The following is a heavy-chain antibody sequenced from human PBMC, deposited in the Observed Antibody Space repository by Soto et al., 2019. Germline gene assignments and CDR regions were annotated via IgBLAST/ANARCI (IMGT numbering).Heavy chain of an antibody. V-gene: IGHV3-13*05. CDR3: ARTDRDFYGLDV. CDR1: GFTFRNYD. J-gene: IGHJ6*02. CDR2: ISAAGDP. Sequence: EVQLVESGGGLVQPGGSLRLSCEASGFTFRNYDMHWVRQGTGKGLEWVSGISAAGDPDYADSVEDRFTISRENAQNSFFLQMNSLRVGDTAVYYCARTDRDFYGLDVWGQGTTVIVS.